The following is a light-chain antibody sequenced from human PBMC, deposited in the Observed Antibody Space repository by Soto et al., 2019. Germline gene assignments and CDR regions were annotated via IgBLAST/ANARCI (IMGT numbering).Light chain of an antibody. Sequence: QSVLTQPPSVSGAPGQRVTISCTGSTSNIGAGYDVHWYQQPPGAAPKLLIYGNTNRPSGVPDRFSGSQSGTSASLAITGLQTEDEADYYCQSYDSSLNVVFGGGTQLTVL. J-gene: IGLJ2*01. V-gene: IGLV1-40*01. CDR3: QSYDSSLNVV. CDR2: GNT. CDR1: TSNIGAGYD.